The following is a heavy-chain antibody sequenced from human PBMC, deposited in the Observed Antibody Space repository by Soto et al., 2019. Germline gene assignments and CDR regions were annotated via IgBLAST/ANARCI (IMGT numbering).Heavy chain of an antibody. D-gene: IGHD3-9*01. CDR3: ASIELRYFDGLFAEGGRDGMDV. Sequence: PSETLSLTCTVSGGSITSGSYYWGWIRQPPGKGLEWIGSIYYSGSTYYNPSLKSRVTISVDTSKNHFSLNLSSVTAADTAVYYCASIELRYFDGLFAEGGRDGMDVWGQGTTVTVSS. V-gene: IGHV4-39*02. CDR1: GGSITSGSYY. CDR2: IYYSGST. J-gene: IGHJ6*02.